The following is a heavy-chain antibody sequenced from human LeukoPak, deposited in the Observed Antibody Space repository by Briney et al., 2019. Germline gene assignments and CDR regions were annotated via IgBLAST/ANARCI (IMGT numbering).Heavy chain of an antibody. CDR2: IYYSGST. Sequence: SETLSLTCTVSGGSISSSSYYWGWIRQPPGKGLEWIGSIYYSGSTYYNPSLKSRVTISVDTSKNQFSLKLSSVTAADTAVYYCARDFVGATRARFDYWGQGTLVTVSS. CDR3: ARDFVGATRARFDY. V-gene: IGHV4-39*02. CDR1: GGSISSSSYY. J-gene: IGHJ4*02. D-gene: IGHD1-26*01.